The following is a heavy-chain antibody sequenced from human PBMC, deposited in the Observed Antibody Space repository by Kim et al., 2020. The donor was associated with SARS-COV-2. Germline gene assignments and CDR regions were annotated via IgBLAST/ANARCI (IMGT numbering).Heavy chain of an antibody. CDR1: GGSFNDYY. CDR3: AGGQDVDSGRYGGMDV. V-gene: IGHV4-34*01. D-gene: IGHD3-10*01. Sequence: SETLSLTCAVYGGSFNDYYWSWIRQPPGKGLEWIGEINHSGSTNYNPSLRSRVIISVDTSKNQFSLKLSSVTAADTAVYYCAGGQDVDSGRYGGMDVWAKGPRSPSP. CDR2: INHSGST. J-gene: IGHJ6*02.